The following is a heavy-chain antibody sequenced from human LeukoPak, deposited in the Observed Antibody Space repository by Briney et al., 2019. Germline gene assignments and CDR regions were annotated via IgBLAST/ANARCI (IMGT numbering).Heavy chain of an antibody. Sequence: ASVKVSCKTSGYTFTGYYMHWVRQAPGQGLEWMGWINPNSGGTNYAQKFQGRVTMTRDTSNSTAYMELSRLRSDDTAVYYCANTYYYGSGSYYRANYFDYWGQGTLVTVSS. J-gene: IGHJ4*02. CDR1: GYTFTGYY. D-gene: IGHD3-10*01. V-gene: IGHV1-2*02. CDR3: ANTYYYGSGSYYRANYFDY. CDR2: INPNSGGT.